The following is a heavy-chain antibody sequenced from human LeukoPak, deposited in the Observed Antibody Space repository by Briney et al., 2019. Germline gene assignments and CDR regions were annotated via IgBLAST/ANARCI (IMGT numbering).Heavy chain of an antibody. J-gene: IGHJ4*02. V-gene: IGHV3-15*01. Sequence: GGSLRLSCAASGFTFSSYAMSWVRQAPGKGLEWVGRVKSKTDGGTTDYAAPVKGRFTISRDDSKNTLYLQMNSLKTEDTAVYFCTTFSGGYWGQGTLVTVSS. CDR2: VKSKTDGGTT. D-gene: IGHD3-16*01. CDR1: GFTFSSYA. CDR3: TTFSGGY.